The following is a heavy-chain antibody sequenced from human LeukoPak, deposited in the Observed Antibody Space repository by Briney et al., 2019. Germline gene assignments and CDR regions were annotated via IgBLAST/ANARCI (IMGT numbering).Heavy chain of an antibody. CDR2: IYYSGST. Sequence: SETLSLTCTVSGGSISSSSYYWGWIRQPPGKGLEWIGSIYYSGSTYYNPSLKSRVTISVDTSKNQFSLKLSSVTAADTAVYYCARGRYSYGHDPIDYWGQGTLVTVSS. V-gene: IGHV4-39*07. J-gene: IGHJ4*02. CDR1: GGSISSSSYY. CDR3: ARGRYSYGHDPIDY. D-gene: IGHD5-18*01.